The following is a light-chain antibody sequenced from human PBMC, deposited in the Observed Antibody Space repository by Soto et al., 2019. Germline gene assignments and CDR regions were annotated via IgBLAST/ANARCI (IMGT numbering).Light chain of an antibody. J-gene: IGKJ2*03. V-gene: IGKV1-9*01. CDR3: QHLRYYPFS. CDR2: PAS. CDR1: QDISTS. Sequence: DIQLTQSPSFLSASVGDRVTVSCRASQDISTSLAWFQQKAGKVPQLLVYPASTLQDGVPSRFSGSRSGTYFTPTINTLQAEDFATDYCQHLRYYPFSFGQGTKLDIK.